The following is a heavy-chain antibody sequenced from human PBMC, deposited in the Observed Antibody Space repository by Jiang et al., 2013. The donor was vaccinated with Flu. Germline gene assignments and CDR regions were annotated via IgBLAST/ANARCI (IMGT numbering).Heavy chain of an antibody. Sequence: GSGLVKPSETLSLTCTVSGDSIISSSYYWGWIRQPPGKGLEWIGSIYYSGSTYYNPSLKSRVTISIDMAKNQFSLKLSSVTAADTAVYYCARHSVGPRSGWYFRDWGRGNPGHRLL. J-gene: IGHJ4*02. CDR2: IYYSGST. CDR1: GDSIISSSYY. CDR3: ARHSVGPRSGWYFRD. V-gene: IGHV4-39*01. D-gene: IGHD6-19*01.